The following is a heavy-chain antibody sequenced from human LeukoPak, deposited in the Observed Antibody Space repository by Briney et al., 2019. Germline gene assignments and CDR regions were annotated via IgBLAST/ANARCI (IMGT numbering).Heavy chain of an antibody. J-gene: IGHJ5*02. CDR1: GFTFSSYG. CDR3: ARDKTVVTPSWFDP. D-gene: IGHD4-23*01. V-gene: IGHV3-33*01. Sequence: PGGSLRLSCAASGFTFSSYGMHWVRQAPGKGLEWVAVIWYDGSNKYYADSVKGRFTISRGNSKNTLYLQMNSLRAEDTAVYYCARDKTVVTPSWFDPWGQGTLVTVSS. CDR2: IWYDGSNK.